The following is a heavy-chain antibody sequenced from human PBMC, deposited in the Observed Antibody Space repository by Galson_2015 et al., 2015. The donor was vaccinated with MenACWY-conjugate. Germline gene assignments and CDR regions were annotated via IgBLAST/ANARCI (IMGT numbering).Heavy chain of an antibody. CDR1: VASISTDY. J-gene: IGHJ4*02. CDR3: ARWVAVKMIEY. CDR2: IHYSGST. D-gene: IGHD6-19*01. Sequence: SETLSLTCSVSVASISTDYWSWIRQPPGKGLEWIGYIHYSGSTKYNPSLKTRITMSLDTSENQFSLKLSSVTAADTAVYYCARWVAVKMIEYCGQGTLVTVSS. V-gene: IGHV4-59*01.